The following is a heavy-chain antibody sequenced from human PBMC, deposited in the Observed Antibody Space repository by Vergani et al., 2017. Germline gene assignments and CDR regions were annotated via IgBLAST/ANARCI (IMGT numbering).Heavy chain of an antibody. D-gene: IGHD3-22*01. J-gene: IGHJ4*02. CDR2: IIPIFGIA. CDR3: ARYLGYDSSGYLRYFYY. Sequence: QVQLVQSGAEVKKPGSSVKVSCKASGCTFSSYAISWVRQAPGQGLEWMGGIIPIFGIANYAQKFQGRVTITADKSTSTAYMELSSLRSEDTAVYYCARYLGYDSSGYLRYFYYWGQGTLVTVSS. V-gene: IGHV1-69*17. CDR1: GCTFSSYA.